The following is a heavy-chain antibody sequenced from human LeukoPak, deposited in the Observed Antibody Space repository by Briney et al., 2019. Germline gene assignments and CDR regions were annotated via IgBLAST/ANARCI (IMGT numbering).Heavy chain of an antibody. V-gene: IGHV3-9*01. D-gene: IGHD6-19*01. CDR3: AKDSIAVAEYYFDY. CDR1: GFTFDDYA. J-gene: IGHJ4*02. CDR2: ISWNSGSI. Sequence: PGGSLRLSCAASGFTFDDYAMHWVRQAPGKGLEWVSGISWNSGSIGYADSVKGRFTISRDNAKSSLYLQMNSLRAEDTALYYCAKDSIAVAEYYFDYWGQGTLVTVSS.